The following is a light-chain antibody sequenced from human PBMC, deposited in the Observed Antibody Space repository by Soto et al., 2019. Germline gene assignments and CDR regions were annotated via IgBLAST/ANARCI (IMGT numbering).Light chain of an antibody. CDR1: STNIGAGYG. CDR2: CNT. V-gene: IGLV1-40*01. Sequence: QAVVTQPPSVSGAPGQRVSISCTGSSTNIGAGYGVHGYQQRPGTAPTLLIVCNTIRPSGVPDRFSATTSGTSASLAIAGLEAEDEGDYSCHSYYSTRSARYVFGTGTKLTVL. CDR3: HSYYSTRSARYV. J-gene: IGLJ1*01.